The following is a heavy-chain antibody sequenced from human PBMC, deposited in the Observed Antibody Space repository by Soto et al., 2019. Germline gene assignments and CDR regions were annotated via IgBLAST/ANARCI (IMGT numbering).Heavy chain of an antibody. J-gene: IGHJ3*02. CDR1: GFTFSSYD. D-gene: IGHD3-10*01. CDR3: ARGHHYYGSGSYYTVAAPDAFDI. V-gene: IGHV3-13*05. Sequence: GGSLRLSCAASGFTFSSYDMHWIRQATGKGLEWVSAIGTAGDPYYPGSVKGRFTISRENAKNSLYLQMNSLRAGDTAVYYCARGHHYYGSGSYYTVAAPDAFDIWGQGTMVTVSS. CDR2: IGTAGDP.